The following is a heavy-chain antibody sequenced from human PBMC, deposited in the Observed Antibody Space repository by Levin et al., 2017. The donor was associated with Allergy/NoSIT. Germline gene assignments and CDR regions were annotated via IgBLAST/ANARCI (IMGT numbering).Heavy chain of an antibody. D-gene: IGHD5-18*01. CDR1: GFSLTTSAMC. V-gene: IGHV2-70*11. CDR3: ARASPGGFSYGHHFDY. Sequence: SGPTLVKPTQTLTLTCTFSGFSLTTSAMCVSWIRQPPGKALEWLARIDWDDVKYYSTSLKTRPSISKDTSKNQVVLTMTNMDPVDTATYYCARASPGGFSYGHHFDYWGQGTLVAVSS. J-gene: IGHJ4*02. CDR2: IDWDDVK.